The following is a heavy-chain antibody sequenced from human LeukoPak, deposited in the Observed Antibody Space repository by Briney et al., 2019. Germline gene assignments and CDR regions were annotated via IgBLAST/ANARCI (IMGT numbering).Heavy chain of an antibody. D-gene: IGHD6-19*01. Sequence: PGGSLRLSCAASGFTFDDYAMHWVRQAPGKGLEWVSGISWNSGSIGYADSVKGRFTISRDNAKNSLYLQMNSLRAEDTALYYCAKDIVGGWLVPSAFDIWGQGTMVTVSS. CDR2: ISWNSGSI. J-gene: IGHJ3*02. CDR1: GFTFDDYA. V-gene: IGHV3-9*01. CDR3: AKDIVGGWLVPSAFDI.